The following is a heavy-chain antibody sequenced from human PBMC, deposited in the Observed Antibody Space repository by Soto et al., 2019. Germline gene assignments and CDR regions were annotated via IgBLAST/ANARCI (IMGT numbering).Heavy chain of an antibody. CDR2: IKDGGYT. CDR3: ARGQEGVVATH. Sequence: QVQLQQWGAGLLKPSETLSLNCAVNGGSLSGYYWSWIRQPPGKGLEWIGEIKDGGYTNYSPSLKSRATXSXXTSNNQCSLRLNSVTAADTGVYYCARGQEGVVATHWDQGALVTVSS. J-gene: IGHJ4*02. D-gene: IGHD5-12*01. V-gene: IGHV4-34*01. CDR1: GGSLSGYY.